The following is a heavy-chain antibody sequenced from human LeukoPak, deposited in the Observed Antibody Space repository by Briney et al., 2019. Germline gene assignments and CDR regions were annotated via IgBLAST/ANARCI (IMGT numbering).Heavy chain of an antibody. Sequence: GGSLRLSCAASGFTVSSNYMSWVRQAPGKGLEWVSYISSSGSTIYYADSVKGRFTISRDNPKNSLYLQMGSLRAEDTAVYYSARDAGYGYDRFDYWGQGTQVTVSS. J-gene: IGHJ4*02. CDR2: ISSSGSTI. CDR3: ARDAGYGYDRFDY. CDR1: GFTVSSNY. V-gene: IGHV3-11*04. D-gene: IGHD5-18*01.